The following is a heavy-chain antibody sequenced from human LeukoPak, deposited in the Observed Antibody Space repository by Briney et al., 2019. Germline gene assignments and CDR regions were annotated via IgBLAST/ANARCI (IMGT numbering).Heavy chain of an antibody. CDR2: INHSGST. D-gene: IGHD6-13*01. J-gene: IGHJ4*02. CDR1: GGSFSGYY. Sequence: SETLSLTCAAYGGSFSGYYWSWIRQPPGKGLEWIGEINHSGSTNYNPSLKSRVTISVDTSENQFSLKLSSVTAADTAVYYCARGRAAAGTDYWGQGTLVTVSS. V-gene: IGHV4-34*01. CDR3: ARGRAAAGTDY.